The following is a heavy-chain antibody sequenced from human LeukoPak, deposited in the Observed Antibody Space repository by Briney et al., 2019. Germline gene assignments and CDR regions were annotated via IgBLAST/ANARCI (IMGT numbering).Heavy chain of an antibody. J-gene: IGHJ5*02. Sequence: SETLSLTCTVSGGSISSYYWSWIRQPPGKGLEWIGYIYYSGSTNYNPSLKSRVTISVDTSKNQFSLKLSSVTAADTAVYYCARMVGDIVVVPAAISWWFDPWGQGTLVTVSS. V-gene: IGHV4-59*01. CDR1: GGSISSYY. CDR2: IYYSGST. CDR3: ARMVGDIVVVPAAISWWFDP. D-gene: IGHD2-2*02.